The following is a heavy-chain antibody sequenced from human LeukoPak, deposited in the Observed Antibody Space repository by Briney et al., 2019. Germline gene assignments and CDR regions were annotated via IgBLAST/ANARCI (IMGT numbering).Heavy chain of an antibody. CDR2: INPSVGTT. CDR3: ARDHSGSQHWFDP. D-gene: IGHD1-26*01. CDR1: GYTFTSSY. Sequence: ASAKVSCKASGYTFTSSYMHWVRQAPGQGLEWMGVINPSVGTTSYAQKFQGRVTMTRDTSTSTVSMELSSLRSEDTAVYYCARDHSGSQHWFDPWGQGTLVTVSS. V-gene: IGHV1-46*01. J-gene: IGHJ5*02.